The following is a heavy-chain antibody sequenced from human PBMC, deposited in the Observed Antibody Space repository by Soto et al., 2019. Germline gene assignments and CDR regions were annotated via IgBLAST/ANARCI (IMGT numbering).Heavy chain of an antibody. V-gene: IGHV3-7*03. CDR1: GLTFSNYW. CDR2: IDQDESRK. CDR3: ATDVLIRDY. Sequence: GGSLRLSCVASGLTFSNYWMTWVRQTPGKGLEWVANIDQDESRKNYVDSVKGRFIISRDNSRNSVYLQMNSLTADDTGIYYCATDVLIRDYWGQGTRVTVSS. D-gene: IGHD3-10*02. J-gene: IGHJ4*02.